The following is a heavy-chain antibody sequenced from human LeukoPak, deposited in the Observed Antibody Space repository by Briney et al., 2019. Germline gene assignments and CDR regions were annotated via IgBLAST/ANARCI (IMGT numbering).Heavy chain of an antibody. CDR2: ISHDGNDK. CDR1: GFTFSSYG. V-gene: IGHV3-30*18. J-gene: IGHJ4*02. Sequence: PGGSLRLSCTASGFTFSSYGMHWVRQAPGKGLEWVAVISHDGNDKHYADSVKGRFTISRDNSKNTLYLQMKSLREDTAVYYCAKGDLYGDYVFDYWGQGALVTVS. D-gene: IGHD4-17*01. CDR3: AKGDLYGDYVFDY.